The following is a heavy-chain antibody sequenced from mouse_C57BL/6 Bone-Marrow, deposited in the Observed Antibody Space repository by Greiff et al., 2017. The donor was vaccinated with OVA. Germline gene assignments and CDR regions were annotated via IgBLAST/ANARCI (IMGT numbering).Heavy chain of an antibody. J-gene: IGHJ2*01. CDR1: GYTFTDYY. CDR3: ARKEENLYYFDY. CDR2: INPNNGGT. Sequence: VQLQQSGPELVKPGASVKISCKASGYTFTDYYMNWVKQSHGKSLEWIGDINPNNGGTSYNQKFKGKATLTVDKSSSTAYMELRSLTSEDSAVYYCARKEENLYYFDYWGQGTTLTVSS. V-gene: IGHV1-26*01.